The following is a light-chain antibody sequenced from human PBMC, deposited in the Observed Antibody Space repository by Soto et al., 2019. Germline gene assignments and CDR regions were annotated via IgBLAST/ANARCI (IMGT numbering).Light chain of an antibody. V-gene: IGLV4-69*01. CDR2: LNSDGSH. CDR3: QTWGTGIHVV. CDR1: SGHSSYA. J-gene: IGLJ2*01. Sequence: QPVLTQSPSASASLGASVKLTCTLSSGHSSYAIAWHQQQPEKGPRYLMKLNSDGSHSKGDGIPDRFSGSSSGAERYLTISSLQSEDEADYYCQTWGTGIHVVFGEGTKVTVL.